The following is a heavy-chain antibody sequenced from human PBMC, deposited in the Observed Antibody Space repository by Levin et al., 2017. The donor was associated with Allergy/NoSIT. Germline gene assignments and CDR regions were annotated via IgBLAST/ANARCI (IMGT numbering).Heavy chain of an antibody. Sequence: SETLSLTCAVYGGSFSGYYWSWIRQPPGKGLEWIGEINHSGSTNYNPSLKSRVTISVDTSKNQFSLKLSSVTAADTAVYYCARTPYYYDSSGYYPFDYWGQGTLVTVSS. J-gene: IGHJ4*02. V-gene: IGHV4-34*01. CDR2: INHSGST. D-gene: IGHD3-22*01. CDR3: ARTPYYYDSSGYYPFDY. CDR1: GGSFSGYY.